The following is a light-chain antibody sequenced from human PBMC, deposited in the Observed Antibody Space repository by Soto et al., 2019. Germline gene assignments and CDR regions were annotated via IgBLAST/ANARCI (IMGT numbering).Light chain of an antibody. CDR2: AAS. Sequence: DIPLTQSPSSVSASIGDRVTISCRASQSIYKWLVWYQQKPGKAPKLLIYAASSLQSGVPSRFSGSGYGTEFTLTISSLQPEDSATYYCQQADSFPLTFGGGIEVAI. J-gene: IGKJ4*01. CDR3: QQADSFPLT. V-gene: IGKV1-12*01. CDR1: QSIYKW.